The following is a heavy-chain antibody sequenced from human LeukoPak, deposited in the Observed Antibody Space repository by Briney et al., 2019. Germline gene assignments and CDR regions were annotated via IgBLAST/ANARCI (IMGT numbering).Heavy chain of an antibody. CDR3: AKDLTMVRGVDLDAFDI. Sequence: PGGSLRLSCAASGFTFSSYAMSWVRQAPGKGLEWVSAISGSGGSTYYADSVKGRFTISRDNSKNTLYLQMNSLRAEDTAVYYCAKDLTMVRGVDLDAFDIWGQGTMVTVSS. D-gene: IGHD3-10*01. CDR2: ISGSGGST. V-gene: IGHV3-23*01. CDR1: GFTFSSYA. J-gene: IGHJ3*02.